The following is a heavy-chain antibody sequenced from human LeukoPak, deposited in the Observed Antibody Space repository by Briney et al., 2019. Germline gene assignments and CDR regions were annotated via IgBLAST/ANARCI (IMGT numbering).Heavy chain of an antibody. CDR2: IKEDGSDK. V-gene: IGHV3-7*05. D-gene: IGHD2/OR15-2a*01. Sequence: PGGSLRPSCAASGFTFSSYWMSWVRQAPGEGLEAVANIKEDGSDKNYVDSVKGRFTISRDNAKNSLYLQMDSLRVEDTAMYYCARGGGTFLSWGQGTLVTVSS. CDR1: GFTFSSYW. CDR3: ARGGGTFLS. J-gene: IGHJ4*02.